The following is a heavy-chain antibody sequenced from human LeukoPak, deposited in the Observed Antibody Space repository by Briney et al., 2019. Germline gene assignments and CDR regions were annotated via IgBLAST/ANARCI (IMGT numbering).Heavy chain of an antibody. Sequence: WGSLRLSCAASGFTFSSYSMNWVRQAPGKGLEWVSSISSSSSYIYYADSVKGRFTISRDNAKNSLYLQMNSLRAEDTAVYYCARDTAMTYYYYYGMDVWGQGTTVTVS. CDR2: ISSSSSYI. J-gene: IGHJ6*02. D-gene: IGHD5-18*01. CDR1: GFTFSSYS. V-gene: IGHV3-21*01. CDR3: ARDTAMTYYYYYGMDV.